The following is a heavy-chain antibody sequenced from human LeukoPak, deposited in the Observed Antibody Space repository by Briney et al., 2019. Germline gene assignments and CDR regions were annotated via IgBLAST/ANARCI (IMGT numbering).Heavy chain of an antibody. CDR2: IIPIFGTA. V-gene: IGHV1-69*13. CDR1: AATFSSYA. Sequence: ASVKVSCKASAATFSSYAISWVRQAPGQGLEWMGGIIPIFGTANYAQKFQGRVTITADESTSTAYMELSSLRSEDTAVYYCARVGPSYYFDYWGQGTLVTVSS. J-gene: IGHJ4*02. CDR3: ARVGPSYYFDY.